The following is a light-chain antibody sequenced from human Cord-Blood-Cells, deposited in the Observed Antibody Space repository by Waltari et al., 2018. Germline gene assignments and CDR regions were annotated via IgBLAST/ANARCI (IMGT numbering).Light chain of an antibody. V-gene: IGKV1-27*01. CDR3: QKYNSAPLT. Sequence: IQMTQPPSSPSASVGDRATITCRASQGISNYLAWYQQKPGKVPKRLIYAASTWQSGVPSRFSGRGSETDFTLTISGLQRENFATYYCQKYNSAPLTFGGGTKVEIK. CDR1: QGISNY. CDR2: AAS. J-gene: IGKJ4*01.